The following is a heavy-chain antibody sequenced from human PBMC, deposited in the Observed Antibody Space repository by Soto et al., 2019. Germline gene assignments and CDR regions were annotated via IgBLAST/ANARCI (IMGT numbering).Heavy chain of an antibody. Sequence: QVQLGQSGAEVKKPGASVKFSCKASGYTFSRYGISWVRQAPGQGLEWMGWISAYNGNTNYAQKLQRRVTMTPATSTSKAYMELRSLRSDDTAVYYCARDVVIRGVIPWVWGQGTLVTVSS. CDR2: ISAYNGNT. V-gene: IGHV1-18*01. CDR1: GYTFSRYG. J-gene: IGHJ4*02. CDR3: ARDVVIRGVIPWV. D-gene: IGHD3-10*01.